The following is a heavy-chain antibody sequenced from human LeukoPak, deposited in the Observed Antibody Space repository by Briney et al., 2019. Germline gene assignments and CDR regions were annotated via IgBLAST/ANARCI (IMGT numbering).Heavy chain of an antibody. Sequence: ASVKVSCKASGYTSTSYDINWVRQATGQGLEWMGWMNPNSGNTGYAQKFQGRVTITRNTSISTAYMELSSLRSEDTAVYYCARGPSELGAFDIWGQGTMITVSS. J-gene: IGHJ3*02. CDR2: MNPNSGNT. D-gene: IGHD1-26*01. CDR1: GYTSTSYD. V-gene: IGHV1-8*03. CDR3: ARGPSELGAFDI.